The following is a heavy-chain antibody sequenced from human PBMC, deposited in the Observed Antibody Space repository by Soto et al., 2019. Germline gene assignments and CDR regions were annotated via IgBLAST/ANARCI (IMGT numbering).Heavy chain of an antibody. V-gene: IGHV1-69*13. D-gene: IGHD2-15*01. Sequence: GATVKVSCKASGYTFTSYGISWVRQAPGQGLERMGGIIPIFGTANYAQKFQGRVTITADESTSTAYMELSSLRSEDTAVYYCYIVVVVAATQAGAYFDYWGQGTLVTVSS. J-gene: IGHJ4*02. CDR1: GYTFTSYG. CDR2: IIPIFGTA. CDR3: YIVVVVAATQAGAYFDY.